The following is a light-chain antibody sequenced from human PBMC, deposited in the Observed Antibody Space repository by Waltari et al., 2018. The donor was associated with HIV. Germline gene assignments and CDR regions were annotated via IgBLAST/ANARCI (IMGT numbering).Light chain of an antibody. CDR3: QQLDTYPRT. J-gene: IGKJ1*01. CDR1: QGISNY. CDR2: AAS. Sequence: DIQLTQSPSFLSASVGDTVTITCRASQGISNYLAWYQQKPGNVPKLLIFAASTLQTGVPSRFSGSGFGTEFTLTISSLHPEDFATYSCQQLDTYPRTFGQGTKVEIK. V-gene: IGKV1-9*01.